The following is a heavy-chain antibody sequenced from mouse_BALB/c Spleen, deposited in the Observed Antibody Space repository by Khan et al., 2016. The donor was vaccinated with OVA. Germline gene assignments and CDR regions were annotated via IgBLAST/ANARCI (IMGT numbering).Heavy chain of an antibody. D-gene: IGHD2-2*01. V-gene: IGHV1-52*01. CDR2: INPSDSES. CDR3: ARREKYGYDPSWFAY. Sequence: QVQLQQPGAELVRPGASVKLSCKASGYTFTSYWMNWVRQRPKKGLEWIGKINPSDSESHYTQMFNDKATLTVDKSSGTAYMQLSSMNSEDSAVYYCARREKYGYDPSWFAYWGQGTLVTVSA. CDR1: GYTFTSYW. J-gene: IGHJ3*01.